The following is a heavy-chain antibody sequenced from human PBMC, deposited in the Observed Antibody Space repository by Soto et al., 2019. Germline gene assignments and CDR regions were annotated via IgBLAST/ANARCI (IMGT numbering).Heavy chain of an antibody. CDR1: GDSVSGNRAA. J-gene: IGHJ6*03. CDR2: TYYRSKWYI. V-gene: IGHV6-1*01. D-gene: IGHD3-10*01. Sequence: SQTLSLTCVISGDSVSGNRAAWNWIRQSPSRGLEWLGRTYYRSKWYIEYAPSVTGRMTINPDTSKNQFSLQLNSVTPEDTAVYYCATGMLIRGHHYYMDVWCQGTSVTVSS. CDR3: ATGMLIRGHHYYMDV.